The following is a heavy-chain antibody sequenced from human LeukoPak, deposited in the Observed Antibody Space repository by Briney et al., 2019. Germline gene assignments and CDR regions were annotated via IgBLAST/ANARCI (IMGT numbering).Heavy chain of an antibody. V-gene: IGHV1-18*01. CDR2: ISAYNGNT. Sequence: GASVKVSCKASGYTFTSYGISWVRQAPGQGLEWMGWISAYNGNTNYAQKFQGRVTMARDTSTSTVYMELSSLRSEDTAVYYCARVNDFWSGYYPSAFDIWGQGTMVTVSS. CDR1: GYTFTSYG. J-gene: IGHJ3*02. CDR3: ARVNDFWSGYYPSAFDI. D-gene: IGHD3-3*01.